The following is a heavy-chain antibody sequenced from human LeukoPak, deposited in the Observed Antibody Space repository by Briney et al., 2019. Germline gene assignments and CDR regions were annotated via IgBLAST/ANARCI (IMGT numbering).Heavy chain of an antibody. V-gene: IGHV1-2*02. CDR1: GYTFIGYY. CDR2: INPSSGGT. J-gene: IGHJ3*02. D-gene: IGHD4-23*01. Sequence: GASVKVSCKASGYTFIGYYIHWMRQAPGQGLEWLGWINPSSGGTNYAQKFQGRVTVTRDTSINTAYMELSRLRSDDTAVYYCARDPLYMETYGGNDALDIWGQGTMVTVSS. CDR3: ARDPLYMETYGGNDALDI.